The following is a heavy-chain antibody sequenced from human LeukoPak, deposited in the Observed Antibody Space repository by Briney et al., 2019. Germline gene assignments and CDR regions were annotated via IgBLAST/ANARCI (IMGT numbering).Heavy chain of an antibody. D-gene: IGHD5-24*01. CDR1: GGSISSHY. CDR2: IYYSGST. V-gene: IGHV4-59*11. Sequence: SETLYLTCTVSGGSISSHYWSWIRQPPGKGLEWIGYIYYSGSTNYNPSLKSRVTISVDTSKNQFSLKLSSVTAADTAVYYCARAVDGGSYFDYWGQGTLVTVSS. CDR3: ARAVDGGSYFDY. J-gene: IGHJ4*02.